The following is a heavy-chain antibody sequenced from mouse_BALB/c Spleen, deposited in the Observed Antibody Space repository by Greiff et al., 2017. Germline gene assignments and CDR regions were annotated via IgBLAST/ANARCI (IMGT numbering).Heavy chain of an antibody. Sequence: EVQRVESGGGLVKPGGSLKLSCAASGFAFSSYDMSWVRQTPEKRLEWVAYISSGGGSTYYPDTVKGRFTISRDNAKNTLYLQMSSLKSEDTAMYYCARQYWGFAYWGQGTLVTVSA. J-gene: IGHJ3*01. D-gene: IGHD4-1*01. CDR1: GFAFSSYD. V-gene: IGHV5-12-1*01. CDR3: ARQYWGFAY. CDR2: ISSGGGST.